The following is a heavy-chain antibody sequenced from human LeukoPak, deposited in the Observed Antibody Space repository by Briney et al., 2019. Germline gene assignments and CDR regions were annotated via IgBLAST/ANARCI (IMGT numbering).Heavy chain of an antibody. CDR3: ARDPAPYNWNSNWFDP. D-gene: IGHD1-7*01. V-gene: IGHV3-21*01. J-gene: IGHJ5*02. Sequence: PGGSLRLSCAASGFTFSSYSMNWVRQAPGKGLEWVSSISSSSYIYYADSVKGRFTISRDNAKNSLYLQMNSLRAEDTAVYYCARDPAPYNWNSNWFDPWGQGTLVTVSS. CDR1: GFTFSSYS. CDR2: ISSSSYI.